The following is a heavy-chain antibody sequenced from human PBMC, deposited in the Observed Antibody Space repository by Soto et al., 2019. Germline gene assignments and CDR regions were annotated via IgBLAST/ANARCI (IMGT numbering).Heavy chain of an antibody. CDR1: GFTFSSYS. J-gene: IGHJ3*02. CDR2: IRSSSDTI. V-gene: IGHV3-48*02. Sequence: GGSLRLSCAASGFTFSSYSMNWVRQAPGKGLEWVSYIRSSSDTIYYADSVKGRFTISRDNDKNPLYLQMNSLRDEDTAVYYCARVLGCTNRVCYDAFDIWGQGTMVTVSS. D-gene: IGHD2-8*01. CDR3: ARVLGCTNRVCYDAFDI.